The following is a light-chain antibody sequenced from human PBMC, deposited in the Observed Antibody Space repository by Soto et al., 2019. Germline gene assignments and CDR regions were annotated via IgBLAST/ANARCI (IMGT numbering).Light chain of an antibody. J-gene: IGKJ5*01. CDR2: AAS. CDR3: QQSYSTSIN. V-gene: IGKV1-39*01. CDR1: QSISSY. Sequence: DIQMTQSPSSLSASVGDRVTITCRASQSISSYLNWYQQKPGKAPKLLIYAASSLQSGVPSRFSGAGSGTDFTLTISSLQPEDFATYYCQQSYSTSINVGQVTRPEI.